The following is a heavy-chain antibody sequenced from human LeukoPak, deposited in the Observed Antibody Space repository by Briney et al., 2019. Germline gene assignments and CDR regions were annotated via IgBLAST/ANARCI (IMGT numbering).Heavy chain of an antibody. J-gene: IGHJ4*02. CDR1: GGSISSYY. CDR2: ISGSGGST. Sequence: ETLSLTCTVSGGSISSYYWSWVRQAPGKGLEWVSAISGSGGSTFYADSAKGRFTISRDNSKNTLYLQMNSLRAEDTAVYYCATRYNHYDSSGYYSETFDYWGQGTLVTVSS. D-gene: IGHD3-22*01. V-gene: IGHV3-23*01. CDR3: ATRYNHYDSSGYYSETFDY.